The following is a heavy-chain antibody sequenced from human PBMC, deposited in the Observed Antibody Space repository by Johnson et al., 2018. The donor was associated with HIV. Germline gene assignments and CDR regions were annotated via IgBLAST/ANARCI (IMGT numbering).Heavy chain of an antibody. CDR2: ISYDGSNK. CDR1: GFTFSSYA. Sequence: QVQLVESGGGVVQPGRSLRLSCAASGFTFSSYAMHWVRQAPGKGLEWVAVISYDGSNKYYADSVKGRFTISRDNSKNTLYLQMNSLRAEDTAVYYCAKIGQWRERLDAFDIWGQGTMVTVS. V-gene: IGHV3-30*04. CDR3: AKIGQWRERLDAFDI. D-gene: IGHD6-19*01. J-gene: IGHJ3*02.